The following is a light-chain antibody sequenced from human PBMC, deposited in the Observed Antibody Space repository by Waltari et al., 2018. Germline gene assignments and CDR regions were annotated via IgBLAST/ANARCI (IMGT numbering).Light chain of an antibody. CDR2: RNN. CDR3: AAWDDSLRSPI. CDR1: SSHPGTND. V-gene: IGLV1-47*01. Sequence: QSVLAPPPSASGTPGQRVTISCAGISSHPGTNDVYWYQQFPGTAPKVPIYRNNERPSGVPDRFSGSKSGTSASLAISGLRSEDEADYYCAAWDDSLRSPIFGGGTKLTVL. J-gene: IGLJ2*01.